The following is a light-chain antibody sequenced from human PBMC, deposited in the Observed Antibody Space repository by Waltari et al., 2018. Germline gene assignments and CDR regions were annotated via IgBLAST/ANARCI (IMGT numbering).Light chain of an antibody. CDR1: QNLDSW. CDR3: QQYNTYPT. CDR2: KAS. Sequence: DIKMPQSPSTLSASVADRVTITCRASQNLDSWLAWYQPTPGKAPKVLIYKASSLEIGVPSRFSGSGSGTEFSLSISSLQPDDFATYYCQQYNTYPTFGGGTKVETK. J-gene: IGKJ4*01. V-gene: IGKV1-5*03.